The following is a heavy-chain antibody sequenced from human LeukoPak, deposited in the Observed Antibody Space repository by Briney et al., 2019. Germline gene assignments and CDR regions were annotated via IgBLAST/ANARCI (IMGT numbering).Heavy chain of an antibody. Sequence: GASVKVSCKASGYTFTGYYMHWVRQAPGQGLEWMGWINPNSGGTNYAQKFQGRVTMTRDTSISTAYMELSRLRSDDTAVYYCARGAVGANNAYYFDYWGQGTLVTVSS. V-gene: IGHV1-2*02. CDR2: INPNSGGT. CDR3: ARGAVGANNAYYFDY. CDR1: GYTFTGYY. D-gene: IGHD1-26*01. J-gene: IGHJ4*02.